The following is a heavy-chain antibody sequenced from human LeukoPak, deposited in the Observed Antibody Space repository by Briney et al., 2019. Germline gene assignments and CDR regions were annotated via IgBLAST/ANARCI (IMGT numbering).Heavy chain of an antibody. V-gene: IGHV4-39*01. CDR1: GDSISSSSYY. CDR2: IYYSGST. CDR3: ATYPRRGAAPDY. D-gene: IGHD1-26*01. J-gene: IGHJ4*02. Sequence: PSETLSLTCTVSGDSISSSSYYWGWIRQPPGKGLEWVGSIYYSGSTYYNPSLKRRDAISVDTSKNQFSLTLSSVTATDSAVYYCATYPRRGAAPDYWGQGTRSPSPQ.